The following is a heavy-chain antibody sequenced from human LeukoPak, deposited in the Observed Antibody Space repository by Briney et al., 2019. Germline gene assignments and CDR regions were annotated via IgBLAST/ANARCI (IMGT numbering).Heavy chain of an antibody. CDR2: ISYDGSNK. J-gene: IGHJ6*02. V-gene: IGHV3-30*03. CDR3: ARGLDYYDSSGYYPTYYYYGMDV. D-gene: IGHD3-22*01. CDR1: GFTFSSYG. Sequence: GGSLRLSCAASGFTFSSYGMHWVRQAPGKGLEWVAVISYDGSNKYYADSVKGRFTISRDNSKNTLYLQMNSLRAEDTAVYYCARGLDYYDSSGYYPTYYYYGMDVWGQGTTVTVSS.